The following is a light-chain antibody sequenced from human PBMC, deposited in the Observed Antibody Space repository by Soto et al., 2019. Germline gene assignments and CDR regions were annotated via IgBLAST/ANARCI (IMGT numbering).Light chain of an antibody. CDR3: MQGLQTPFS. Sequence: DFVMTQSPLSLPVTPGEPASISCRSSQSLLHSNGYTYLDWFLQKPGQSPQLLIFLGFYRASGVPDRFSGSGSGTDFTLKITRVEAEDAGVYYCMQGLQTPFSFGQGTKLEIK. J-gene: IGKJ2*03. CDR2: LGF. V-gene: IGKV2-28*01. CDR1: QSLLHSNGYTY.